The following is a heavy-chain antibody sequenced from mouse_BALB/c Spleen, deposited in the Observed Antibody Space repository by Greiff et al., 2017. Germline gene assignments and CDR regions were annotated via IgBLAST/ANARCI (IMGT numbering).Heavy chain of an antibody. D-gene: IGHD4-1*01. J-gene: IGHJ3*01. CDR3: ARGLTGTRAY. CDR1: GFNIKDTY. V-gene: IGHV14-3*02. CDR2: IDPANGNT. Sequence: EVKLMESGAELVKPGASVKLSCTASGFNIKDTYMHWVKQRPEQGLEWIGRIDPANGNTKYDPKFQGKATITADTSSNTAYLQLSSLTSEDTAVYYCARGLTGTRAYWGQGTLVTVSA.